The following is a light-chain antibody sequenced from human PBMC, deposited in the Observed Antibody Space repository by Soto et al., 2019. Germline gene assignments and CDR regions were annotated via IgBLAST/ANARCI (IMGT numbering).Light chain of an antibody. CDR2: DVS. V-gene: IGLV2-14*03. Sequence: QSVLTQPASVSGSPGQSITISCTGTSSDVGGYNYVSGYQHQLGKAPKLIIYDVSNRPSGVSNRFSGSKSGNTASLTIAGLQAEDEADYYCCSYPTSNTRQIVFGTGTKVTVL. CDR1: SSDVGGYNY. J-gene: IGLJ1*01. CDR3: CSYPTSNTRQIV.